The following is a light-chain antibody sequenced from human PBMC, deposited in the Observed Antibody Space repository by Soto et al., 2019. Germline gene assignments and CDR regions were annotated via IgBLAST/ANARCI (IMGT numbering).Light chain of an antibody. CDR1: STDIGRYNY. Sequence: QSALTQPASVAGSPGQSITISCTATSTDIGRYNYVSWYQQHPGKAPKLMIYDVSNRPSGVSNRFSGSRSGNTASLTISGLQAEDETDYYCRSYTSSSTYVFGTGTKVTAL. V-gene: IGLV2-14*03. CDR3: RSYTSSSTYV. CDR2: DVS. J-gene: IGLJ1*01.